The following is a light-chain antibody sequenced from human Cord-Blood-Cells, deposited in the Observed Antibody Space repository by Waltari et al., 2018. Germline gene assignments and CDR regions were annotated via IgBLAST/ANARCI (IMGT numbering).Light chain of an antibody. Sequence: DFQMHQSPSSLSASVGDRVTITCRASQSISSYLNWYQQKPGKAPKLLIYAASSLQSGVPSRFSGSGSGTDFTLTISSLQPEDFATYYCQQSYSTPTFGQGTRLEIK. CDR2: AAS. CDR3: QQSYSTPT. CDR1: QSISSY. V-gene: IGKV1-39*01. J-gene: IGKJ5*01.